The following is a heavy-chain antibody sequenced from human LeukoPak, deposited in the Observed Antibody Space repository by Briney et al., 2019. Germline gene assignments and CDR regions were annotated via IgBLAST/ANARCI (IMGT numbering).Heavy chain of an antibody. V-gene: IGHV4-59*12. CDR2: IYYSGST. J-gene: IGHJ4*02. Sequence: SETLSLTCTVSGASISSYYWSWIRQSPGKGLEWIGYIYYSGSTNYNPSLKSRVTISLDTSKSQFSLKVSSVTAADTAVYYCARWDYSGWYGGRFDCWGQGTLVTVSS. D-gene: IGHD6-19*01. CDR3: ARWDYSGWYGGRFDC. CDR1: GASISSYY.